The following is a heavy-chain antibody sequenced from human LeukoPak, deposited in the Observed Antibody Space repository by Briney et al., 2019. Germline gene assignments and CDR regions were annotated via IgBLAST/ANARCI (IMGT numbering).Heavy chain of an antibody. CDR2: ISGSGGST. J-gene: IGHJ4*02. D-gene: IGHD6-19*01. V-gene: IGHV3-23*01. CDR1: GFTFSSYG. Sequence: GGSLRLSCAASGFTFSSYGMSWVRQAPGKGLEWVSAISGSGGSTYYADSVKGRFTISRDNSKNTLYLQMNSLRAEDTAVYYCAKDLPGPIAVAGIDYWGQGTLVTVSS. CDR3: AKDLPGPIAVAGIDY.